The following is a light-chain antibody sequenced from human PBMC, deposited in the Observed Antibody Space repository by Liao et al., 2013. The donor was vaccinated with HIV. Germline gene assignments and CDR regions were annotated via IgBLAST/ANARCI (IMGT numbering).Light chain of an antibody. CDR2: KDS. CDR3: QSADSSGTYYV. V-gene: IGLV3-25*03. CDR1: ALPKQY. Sequence: SYELTQPPSVSVSPGQTARITCSGDALPKQYAYWYQQKPGQAPVLVIYKDSERPSGIPERFSGSSSGTTVTLTISGVQAEDEADYYCQSADSSGTYYVFGTWDQGHRP. J-gene: IGLJ1*01.